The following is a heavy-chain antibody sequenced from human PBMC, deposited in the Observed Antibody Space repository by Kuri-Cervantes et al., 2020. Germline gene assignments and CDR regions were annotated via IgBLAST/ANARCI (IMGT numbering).Heavy chain of an antibody. CDR1: GFTFSSYD. CDR3: ARDRYDILTGYYLWGGYGMDV. V-gene: IGHV3-13*01. CDR2: IGTAGDT. J-gene: IGHJ6*02. Sequence: GGSLRLSCAASGFTFSSYDMHWVRQATGKGLEWVSAIGTAGDTYYPDSVKGRFTVSRDNSKNTLYLQMNSLRAEDTAVYYCARDRYDILTGYYLWGGYGMDVWGQGTTVTVSS. D-gene: IGHD3-9*01.